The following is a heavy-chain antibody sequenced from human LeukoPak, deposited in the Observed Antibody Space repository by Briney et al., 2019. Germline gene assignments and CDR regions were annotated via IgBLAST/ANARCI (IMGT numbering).Heavy chain of an antibody. CDR2: IIPIFGIA. CDR1: GGTFSSYA. J-gene: IGHJ6*02. V-gene: IGHV1-69*04. CDR3: ASAQYCSSTSCYLGYYYYGMDV. D-gene: IGHD2-2*01. Sequence: ASVKVSCKASGGTFSSYAISWVRQAPGQGPEWMGRIIPIFGIANYAQKFQGRVTITADKSTSTAYMELSSLRSEDTAVYYCASAQYCSSTSCYLGYYYYGMDVWGQGTTVTVSS.